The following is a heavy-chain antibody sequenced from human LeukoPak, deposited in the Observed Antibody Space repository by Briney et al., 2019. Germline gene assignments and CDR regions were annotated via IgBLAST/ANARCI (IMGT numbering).Heavy chain of an antibody. CDR3: ARDGDWNYSTYYFDY. CDR1: GSTFSSYA. CDR2: ISYDGSNK. D-gene: IGHD1-7*01. Sequence: GGSLRLSCAASGSTFSSYAMHWVRQAPGKGLEWVAVISYDGSNKYYADSVKGRFTISRDNSKNTLYLQMNSLRAEDTAVYYCARDGDWNYSTYYFDYWGQGTLVTVSS. J-gene: IGHJ4*02. V-gene: IGHV3-30-3*01.